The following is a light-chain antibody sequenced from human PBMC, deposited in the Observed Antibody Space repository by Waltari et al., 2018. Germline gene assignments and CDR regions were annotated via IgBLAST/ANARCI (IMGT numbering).Light chain of an antibody. J-gene: IGKJ4*01. V-gene: IGKV4-1*01. CDR3: QQYNNWPPLT. Sequence: DIVLTQSPDSLVVSLGERATINCKASQNVLYNSNNKYYLGWYQQKPGQPPKLLIYWASTRESGVPDRFSGTGSGTEFTLTISSLQSEDFAVYYCQQYNNWPPLTFGGGTKVEIK. CDR2: WAS. CDR1: QNVLYNSNNKYY.